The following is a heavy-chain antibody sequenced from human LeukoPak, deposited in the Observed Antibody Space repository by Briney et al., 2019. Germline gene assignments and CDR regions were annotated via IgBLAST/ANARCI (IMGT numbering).Heavy chain of an antibody. CDR3: ARGVTGLDY. D-gene: IGHD3-9*01. CDR2: IYYSGTT. J-gene: IGHJ4*02. Sequence: SETLSLTCTVSGGSISSSSYYWGWIRQPPGKGLEWIGYIYYSGTTYYNPSLKSRVTISVDTSKNQFSLKLSSVTAADTAVYYCARGVTGLDYWGQGTLVTVSS. V-gene: IGHV4-30-4*08. CDR1: GGSISSSSYY.